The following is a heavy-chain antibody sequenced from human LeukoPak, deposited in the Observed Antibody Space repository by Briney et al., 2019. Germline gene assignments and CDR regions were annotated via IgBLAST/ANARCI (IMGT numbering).Heavy chain of an antibody. J-gene: IGHJ4*02. CDR1: GFTFNGHG. V-gene: IGHV3-30*01. Sequence: PGGSLRLSCAASGFTFNGHGFHWVRQAPGRGLEWVAAISFHGINKHYAHSVNGRFTISRDNSKNTVFLQMDSLRPEDTAVYYCARDITDHFSFDYWGQGTLVTVSS. CDR3: ARDITDHFSFDY. CDR2: ISFHGINK. D-gene: IGHD3-10*01.